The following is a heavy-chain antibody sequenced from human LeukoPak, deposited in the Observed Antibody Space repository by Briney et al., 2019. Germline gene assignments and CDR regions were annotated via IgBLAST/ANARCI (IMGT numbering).Heavy chain of an antibody. Sequence: GGSLRLSCAASGFTFSSYGMHWVRQAPGKGLEWVAVIWYDGSNKYYADSVKGRFTISRDNSKNTLYLQMNSLRAEDTAVYYCASSPYYYYYMDVWGKGTTVTVSS. CDR1: GFTFSSYG. CDR2: IWYDGSNK. V-gene: IGHV3-33*01. J-gene: IGHJ6*03. CDR3: ASSPYYYYYMDV.